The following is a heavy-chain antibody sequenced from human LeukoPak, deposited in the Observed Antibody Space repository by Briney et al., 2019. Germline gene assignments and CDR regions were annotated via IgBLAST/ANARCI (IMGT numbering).Heavy chain of an antibody. J-gene: IGHJ4*02. D-gene: IGHD5-24*01. Sequence: GGSLTPSCAASGFNLSNYGMNWVRQSPGKGLEWVSKISSSSGSIYYVDSVKGRLTISRDKAKNSLYLQMNSLRDEDTAVYYCARGGRVWVLDYWGQGTRVTVSS. CDR3: ARGGRVWVLDY. CDR2: ISSSSGSI. CDR1: GFNLSNYG. V-gene: IGHV3-48*02.